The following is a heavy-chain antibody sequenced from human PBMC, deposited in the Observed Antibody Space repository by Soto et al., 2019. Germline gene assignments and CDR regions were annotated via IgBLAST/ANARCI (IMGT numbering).Heavy chain of an antibody. CDR3: ARTHYSTGWAFDS. J-gene: IGHJ4*02. CDR2: INHSGST. Sequence: SETLSLTCTVSGGFIGVHYLSWIRQPPGKGLEWIGHINHSGSTNSNPSLRSRVTISVDTAKNQFSLKLSSVTAADTAVFYCARTHYSTGWAFDSWGQGTLVTVSS. V-gene: IGHV4-59*11. D-gene: IGHD6-19*01. CDR1: GGFIGVHY.